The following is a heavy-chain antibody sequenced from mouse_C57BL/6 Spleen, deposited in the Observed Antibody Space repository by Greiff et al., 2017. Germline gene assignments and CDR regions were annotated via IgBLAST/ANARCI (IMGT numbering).Heavy chain of an antibody. D-gene: IGHD1-1*01. CDR3: ARKWDYYGSSYGVYFDY. V-gene: IGHV14-2*01. CDR1: GFNIKDYY. CDR2: IDPEDGET. Sequence: VQLQQSGAELVKPGASVKLSCTASGFNIKDYYMHWVKQRTEQGLEWIGRIDPEDGETKYAPKFPGKATITADPSSNTAYLQLSSLTSEDTAVYYCARKWDYYGSSYGVYFDYWGQGTTLTVSS. J-gene: IGHJ2*01.